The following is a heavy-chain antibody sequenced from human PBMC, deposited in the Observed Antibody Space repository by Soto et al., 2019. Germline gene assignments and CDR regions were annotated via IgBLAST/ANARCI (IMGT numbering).Heavy chain of an antibody. CDR2: ISGSGGST. Sequence: GGSLRLSCAASGFTFSSYAMSWVRQAPGKGLEWVSAISGSGGSTYYADSVKGRFTISRDNSKNTLYLQMNSLRAEDTAVYYCAKDPGYCSGGSCYILTRVEFDYWGQGTLVTVSS. J-gene: IGHJ4*02. CDR1: GFTFSSYA. D-gene: IGHD2-15*01. CDR3: AKDPGYCSGGSCYILTRVEFDY. V-gene: IGHV3-23*01.